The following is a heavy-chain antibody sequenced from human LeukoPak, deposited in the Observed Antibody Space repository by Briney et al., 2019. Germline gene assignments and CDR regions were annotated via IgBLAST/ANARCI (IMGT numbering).Heavy chain of an antibody. CDR2: ISGSGGST. CDR3: TNGDEITFGGLIVIQPSDY. CDR1: GFTFSSYA. Sequence: GGSLRLSCAASGFTFSSYAMSWVRQAPGKGLEWVSVISGSGGSTYYADSVKGRFTISRDTSKNTLYLQMNSLGAEDTAVYYCTNGDEITFGGLIVIQPSDYWGQGTLVTVSS. J-gene: IGHJ4*02. V-gene: IGHV3-23*01. D-gene: IGHD3-16*02.